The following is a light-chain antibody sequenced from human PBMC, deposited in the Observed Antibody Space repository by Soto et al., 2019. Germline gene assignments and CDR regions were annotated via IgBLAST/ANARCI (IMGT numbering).Light chain of an antibody. V-gene: IGKV1-5*03. CDR2: KAS. J-gene: IGKJ1*01. Sequence: DIQITHSPSTLSASVVDRVTITCLASQSISSWLAWYQQKPGKAPKLLIYKASSLESGVPSRFSGSGSGTEFTLTISSLQPDDFATYYCQNYNSYSEEFGQGTKVDIK. CDR3: QNYNSYSEE. CDR1: QSISSW.